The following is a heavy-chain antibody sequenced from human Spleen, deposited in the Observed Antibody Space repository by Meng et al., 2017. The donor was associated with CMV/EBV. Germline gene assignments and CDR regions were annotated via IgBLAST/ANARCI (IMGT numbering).Heavy chain of an antibody. J-gene: IGHJ4*02. CDR3: ARSPITPAGPLEY. D-gene: IGHD6-13*01. V-gene: IGHV3-11*01. CDR2: ITTSGDRI. Sequence: AASGFTFSDHYMTWMRQAPGKGLEWVSYITTSGDRIYYSDSVKGRFTISRDNAKNSLYLQMNSLRAEDTAVYYCARSPITPAGPLEYWGRGTLVTVSS. CDR1: GFTFSDHY.